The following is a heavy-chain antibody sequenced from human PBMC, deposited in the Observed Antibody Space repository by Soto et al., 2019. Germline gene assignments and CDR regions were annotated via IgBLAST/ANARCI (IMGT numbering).Heavy chain of an antibody. CDR3: AREEGATVANNWFDS. CDR2: IRPDGSEK. J-gene: IGHJ5*01. Sequence: EVQVVESGGGLVQPGGSLRVSCVGSGCTFRSYWMSWVRQAPGKGLEWVANIRPDGSEKYYVDSVKGRFTISRDNAKNSLYLQMSSLSAEDTAVYYCAREEGATVANNWFDSWGQGALVTVSS. D-gene: IGHD4-17*01. V-gene: IGHV3-7*03. CDR1: GCTFRSYW.